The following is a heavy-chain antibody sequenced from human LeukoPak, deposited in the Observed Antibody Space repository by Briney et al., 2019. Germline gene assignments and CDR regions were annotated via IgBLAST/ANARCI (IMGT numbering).Heavy chain of an antibody. V-gene: IGHV1-2*02. CDR2: INPNSGGT. D-gene: IGHD3-3*01. J-gene: IGHJ5*02. CDR3: ARDPYYDFWSGVFDP. CDR1: GYTFTGYY. Sequence: ASVKVSCKASGYTFTGYYMHWVRQAPGQGLEWMGWINPNSGGTDYAQKFQGRVTMTRDTSTSTAYMELSRLRSDDTAVYYCARDPYYDFWSGVFDPWGQGTLVTVSS.